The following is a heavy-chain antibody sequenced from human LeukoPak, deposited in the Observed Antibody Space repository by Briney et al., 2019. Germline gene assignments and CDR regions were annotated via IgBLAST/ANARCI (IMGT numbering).Heavy chain of an antibody. J-gene: IGHJ4*02. D-gene: IGHD5-18*01. CDR2: ISSSSSYI. Sequence: GGSLGLSCAASGFTFSSYSMNWVRQAPGKGLEWVSSISSSSSYIYYADSVKGRFTISRDNAKNSLYLQMNSLRAEDTAVYYCAKPTGGYSYGYPLGYWGQGTLVTVSS. CDR3: AKPTGGYSYGYPLGY. V-gene: IGHV3-21*01. CDR1: GFTFSSYS.